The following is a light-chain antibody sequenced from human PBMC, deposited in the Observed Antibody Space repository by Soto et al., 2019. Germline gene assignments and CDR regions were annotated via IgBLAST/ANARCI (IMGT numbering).Light chain of an antibody. Sequence: QSVLTQPPSASGSPGQSVTISCTGTSSDVGGYNYVSWYQQHPGKAPRLMIYEVSMRPSGVPDRFSGSKSGSTASLTVSGLQAEDEADYYCSSYAGSNTYVFGTGTKVTVL. V-gene: IGLV2-8*01. CDR1: SSDVGGYNY. CDR3: SSYAGSNTYV. CDR2: EVS. J-gene: IGLJ1*01.